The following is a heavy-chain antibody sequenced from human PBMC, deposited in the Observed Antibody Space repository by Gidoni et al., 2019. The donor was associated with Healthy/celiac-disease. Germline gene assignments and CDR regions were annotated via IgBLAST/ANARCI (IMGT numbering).Heavy chain of an antibody. V-gene: IGHV3-9*01. D-gene: IGHD1-26*01. CDR1: GFTFFPYA. CDR3: AKWSGSYFESGYYFDY. J-gene: IGHJ4*02. Sequence: EVQLVESGVALVQPGRSLSLSCAAPGFTFFPYAMHWVRHDPGKGLEWGSGLSWNSGSIGYADSVKGRFTISRDNAKNSLYLQMNSLRAEDTALYYCAKWSGSYFESGYYFDYWGQGTLVTVSS. CDR2: LSWNSGSI.